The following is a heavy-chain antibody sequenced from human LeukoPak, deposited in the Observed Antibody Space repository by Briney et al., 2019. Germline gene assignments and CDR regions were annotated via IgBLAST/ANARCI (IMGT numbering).Heavy chain of an antibody. CDR1: GFTFNNYA. CDR2: ISDGGTT. CDR3: ARDRAGPGELADAFDI. V-gene: IGHV3-20*04. Sequence: GESLRLSCAASGFTFNNYAFNWVRQPPGKGLEWVSGISDGGTTYYADSVKGRFTISRDNAKNSLYLQMNSLRAEDTAFYYCARDRAGPGELADAFDIWGQGTMVTVSS. D-gene: IGHD1-26*01. J-gene: IGHJ3*02.